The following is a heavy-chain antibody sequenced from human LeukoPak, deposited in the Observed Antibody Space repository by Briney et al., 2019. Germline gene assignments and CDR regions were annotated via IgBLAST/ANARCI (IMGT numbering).Heavy chain of an antibody. D-gene: IGHD1-26*01. V-gene: IGHV3-7*01. J-gene: IGHJ5*02. CDR2: INQGGSEQ. CDR3: AATNWFDP. Sequence: PGGSLRLSCAASGFTFSDYWMSWVCQAPGKGLEWVANINQGGSEQFYVDSLKGRFTISRDNAKNSLFLQMNGLTVEDTAVYYCAATNWFDPWGQGTPVTVSS. CDR1: GFTFSDYW.